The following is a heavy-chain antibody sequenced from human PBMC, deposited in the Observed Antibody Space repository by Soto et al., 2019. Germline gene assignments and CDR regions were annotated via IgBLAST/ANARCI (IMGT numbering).Heavy chain of an antibody. CDR1: GFAFNNYG. CDR3: AREDSIIIPAVSDF. J-gene: IGHJ4*02. V-gene: IGHV3-21*01. CDR2: ISKSDYT. D-gene: IGHD2-2*01. Sequence: GGSLRLSCTVSGFAFNNYGINWVRQAPGKGLEWVSSISKSDYTYYSDSVKGRLTISRDNAKNSVSLQMNTLRVEDTAVYYCAREDSIIIPAVSDFWGQGTLVTVSS.